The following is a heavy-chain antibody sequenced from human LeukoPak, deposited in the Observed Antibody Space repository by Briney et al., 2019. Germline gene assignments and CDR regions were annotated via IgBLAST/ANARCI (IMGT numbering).Heavy chain of an antibody. V-gene: IGHV4-4*09. Sequence: SETLSLTCTVSGGSISSYYWSWIRQPPGKGLEWIGYIYTSGSTNYNPSLKSRVTISVDMSKNQFSLKLSSVTAADTAVYYCARHWELLEGDYYYYYMDVWGKGTTVTVSS. CDR1: GGSISSYY. D-gene: IGHD1-26*01. CDR3: ARHWELLEGDYYYYYMDV. CDR2: IYTSGST. J-gene: IGHJ6*03.